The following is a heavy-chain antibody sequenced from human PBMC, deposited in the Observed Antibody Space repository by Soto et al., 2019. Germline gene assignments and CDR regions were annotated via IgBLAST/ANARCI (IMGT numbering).Heavy chain of an antibody. CDR1: GYTFTSHG. V-gene: IGHV1-18*01. CDR3: ARMVRGSNINYYHYMDV. J-gene: IGHJ6*03. Sequence: ASVKVSCKASGYTFTSHGISWVRQAPGQGLEWMGWISAYNGDTNYAQKLQGRVTVTTDTSTSTAYMELRSLRSEVTAVYYCARMVRGSNINYYHYMDVWGKGTTVTVSS. CDR2: ISAYNGDT. D-gene: IGHD3-10*01.